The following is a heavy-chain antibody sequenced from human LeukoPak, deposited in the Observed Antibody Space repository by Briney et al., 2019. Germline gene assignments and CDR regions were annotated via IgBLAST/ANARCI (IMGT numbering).Heavy chain of an antibody. J-gene: IGHJ4*02. CDR1: GFPLSSYS. D-gene: IGHD2-15*01. Sequence: GSLRLSCAASGFPLSSYSINWVRPAPGKGLEWVSYISSSGSAIYYVDSVKGRFTVSRDNAKNSLFLQMNSPRAEDTAVYYCVRVKGSYFDYWGQGALVTVSS. CDR2: ISSSGSAI. V-gene: IGHV3-48*01. CDR3: VRVKGSYFDY.